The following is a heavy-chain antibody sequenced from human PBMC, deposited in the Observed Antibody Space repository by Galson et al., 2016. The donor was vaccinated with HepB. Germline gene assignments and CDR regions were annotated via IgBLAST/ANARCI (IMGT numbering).Heavy chain of an antibody. V-gene: IGHV5-51*01. J-gene: IGHJ4*02. CDR2: IYPGDSDA. CDR3: ARVRDGYNLIFDY. D-gene: IGHD5-24*01. CDR1: GYEFDSYW. Sequence: QSGAEVKKPGESLKISCKVSGYEFDSYWIGWVRQTPGRGLEWMGIIYPGDSDARYSPSFKGQVTMSVDKAVTTAYLQWASLKASDTAMYYFARVRDGYNLIFDYWGQGILVTVSS.